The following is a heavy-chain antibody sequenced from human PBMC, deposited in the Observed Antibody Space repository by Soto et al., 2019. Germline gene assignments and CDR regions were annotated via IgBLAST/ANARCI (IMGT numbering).Heavy chain of an antibody. CDR3: ARESGDFPGNWFDP. V-gene: IGHV4-30-2*01. J-gene: IGHJ5*02. CDR1: GGSISSGGYS. D-gene: IGHD7-27*01. CDR2: IYHSGST. Sequence: PSETLSLTCAVSGGSISSGGYSWSWIRQPPGKGLEWIGYIYHSGSTYYNPSLKSRVTISVDRSKNQFSLKLSSVTAADTAVYYCARESGDFPGNWFDPWGQGTLVTVSS.